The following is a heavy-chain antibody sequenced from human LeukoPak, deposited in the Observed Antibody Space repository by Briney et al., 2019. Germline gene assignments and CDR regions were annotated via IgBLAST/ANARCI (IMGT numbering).Heavy chain of an antibody. CDR1: GFTFDDYG. V-gene: IGHV3-20*04. CDR2: INWNGGST. CDR3: ARVRSYYYDSSGSENYFDY. D-gene: IGHD3-22*01. Sequence: PGGSLRLSSAASGFTFDDYGMSWVRQAPGKGLEWVYGINWNGGSTGYADSVKGRFTISRDNAKNSLYLQMNSLRAEDTALYYCARVRSYYYDSSGSENYFDYWGQGTLVTVSS. J-gene: IGHJ4*02.